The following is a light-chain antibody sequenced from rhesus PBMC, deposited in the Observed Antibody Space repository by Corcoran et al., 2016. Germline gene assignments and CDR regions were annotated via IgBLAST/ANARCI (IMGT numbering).Light chain of an antibody. CDR1: QSVGSY. CDR2: GAS. J-gene: IGKJ1*01. Sequence: ETVVTQSPATLSLSPGERATLSCRASQSVGSYLAWYQQKPGQSPRLIIYGASSRATGIPDRVSGSGSGSDFTLTISSLEPEDVGVYYCQQSSNLWTFGQGTKVEIK. V-gene: IGKV3-24*04. CDR3: QQSSNLWT.